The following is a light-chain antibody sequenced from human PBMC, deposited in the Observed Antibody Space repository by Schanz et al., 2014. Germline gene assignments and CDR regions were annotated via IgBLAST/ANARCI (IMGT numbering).Light chain of an antibody. J-gene: IGKJ4*01. Sequence: EIVLTQSPGTLSLSPGDRATLSCRASQSITRNYLAWYQQKPGQPPRLLIYGASSRATGIPDRFSGSGSGTDFILNISSLEPEDFAVYYCLQRSNWPLTFGGGTKVEIK. CDR3: LQRSNWPLT. V-gene: IGKV3D-20*02. CDR1: QSITRNY. CDR2: GAS.